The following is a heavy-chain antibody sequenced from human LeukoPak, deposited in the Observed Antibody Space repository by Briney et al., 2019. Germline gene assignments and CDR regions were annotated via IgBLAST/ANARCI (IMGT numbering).Heavy chain of an antibody. D-gene: IGHD3-16*01. J-gene: IGHJ4*02. Sequence: GGSLRLSCATSGFTFSNYAVSWVRQAPGKGLEWVSVVYSGGNTYYADSVKGRFTISRDNSKNTLYLQMNSLRAEDTAVYYCAREPPGGGFDYWGQGTLVTVSS. CDR1: GFTFSNYA. CDR2: VYSGGNT. CDR3: AREPPGGGFDY. V-gene: IGHV3-66*01.